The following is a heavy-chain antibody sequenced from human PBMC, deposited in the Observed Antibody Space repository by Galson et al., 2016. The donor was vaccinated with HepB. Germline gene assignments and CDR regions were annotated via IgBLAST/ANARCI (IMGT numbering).Heavy chain of an antibody. Sequence: SLRLSCAASGFTFSSYGMHWVRQAPGKGLDLVAIIWYDGNNKYYADSVKGRFTISRDNSKNTLYLQMNSLRVEDTAVYYCARDDDYGKPFDYWGQGTLVTVSS. CDR2: IWYDGNNK. V-gene: IGHV3-33*01. CDR1: GFTFSSYG. CDR3: ARDDDYGKPFDY. J-gene: IGHJ4*02. D-gene: IGHD4-17*01.